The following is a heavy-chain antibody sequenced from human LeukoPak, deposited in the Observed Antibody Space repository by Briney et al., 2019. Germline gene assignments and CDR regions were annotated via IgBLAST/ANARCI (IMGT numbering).Heavy chain of an antibody. D-gene: IGHD2-2*01. CDR1: GFTFSGYW. CDR3: ATYCGSASCLAL. CDR2: IKQDGSEK. V-gene: IGHV3-7*01. Sequence: PGGSLRLSCAASGFTFSGYWMSWVRQAPGKGLEWVANIKQDGSEKYYVDSVKGRFTISRDNAKNSLYLQMNSLRAEDTALYYCATYCGSASCLALWGQGTLVTVSS. J-gene: IGHJ4*02.